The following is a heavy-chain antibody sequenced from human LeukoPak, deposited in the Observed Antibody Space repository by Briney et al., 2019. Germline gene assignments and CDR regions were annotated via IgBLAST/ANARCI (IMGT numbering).Heavy chain of an antibody. CDR3: ARRGSGGRSFDI. CDR2: ISYSGST. CDR1: GGSVSSGSYY. D-gene: IGHD2-15*01. J-gene: IGHJ3*02. Sequence: PSETLSLTCTVSGGSVSSGSYYWTGIPRPPRKGLEWIGYISYSGSTNYNPSLKSRVTISVDTSKNQFSLNLSSVTAADTAVYYCARRGSGGRSFDIWGQGTMVTVSS. V-gene: IGHV4-61*01.